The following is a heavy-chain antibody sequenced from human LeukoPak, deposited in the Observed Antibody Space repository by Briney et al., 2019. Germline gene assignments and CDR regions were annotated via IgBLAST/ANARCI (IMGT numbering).Heavy chain of an antibody. Sequence: PGGSLRLSCAASGFSVSSNYMSWVRQAPGKGLGWVSVIYSGGSTYYADSVKGRFTISRDNSKNTLYLQMNSLRAEDTAVYYCARDRDYYDSSGYYHSNFDYWGQGTLVTVSS. CDR3: ARDRDYYDSSGYYHSNFDY. V-gene: IGHV3-53*01. CDR2: IYSGGST. CDR1: GFSVSSNY. J-gene: IGHJ4*02. D-gene: IGHD3-22*01.